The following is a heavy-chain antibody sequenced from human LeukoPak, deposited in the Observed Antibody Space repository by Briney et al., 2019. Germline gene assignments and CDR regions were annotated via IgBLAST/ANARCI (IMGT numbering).Heavy chain of an antibody. D-gene: IGHD5-18*01. V-gene: IGHV4-59*01. J-gene: IGHJ3*02. Sequence: SETLSLTCTVSGGSISSYYWSWIRQPPGKGLEWIGYIYYSGSTNYNPSLKSRVTISVDTSKNQFSLKLSSVTAADTAVYYCARAKDTAMPRAFDIWDQGAMVTVSS. CDR1: GGSISSYY. CDR2: IYYSGST. CDR3: ARAKDTAMPRAFDI.